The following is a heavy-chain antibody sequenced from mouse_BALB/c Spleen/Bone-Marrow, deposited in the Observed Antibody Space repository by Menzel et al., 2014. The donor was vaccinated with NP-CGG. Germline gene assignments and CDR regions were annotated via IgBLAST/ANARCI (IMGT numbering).Heavy chain of an antibody. V-gene: IGHV14-3*02. D-gene: IGHD2-14*01. CDR1: GFNIKDTY. Sequence: EVNVVESGAELVKPGASVKLSCTGSGFNIKDTYMHWVKQRPEQGLEWIGRIDPANGNTKYDPKFQGKATITADTSSNTAYLQLSSLASEDAAVYYCASYYRYSFDYLGHGTTLTIYS. CDR2: IDPANGNT. CDR3: ASYYRYSFDY. J-gene: IGHJ2*01.